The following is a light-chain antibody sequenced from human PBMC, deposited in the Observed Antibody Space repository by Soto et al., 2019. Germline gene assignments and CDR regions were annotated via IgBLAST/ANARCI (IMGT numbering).Light chain of an antibody. V-gene: IGLV1-47*01. CDR1: KSNIGSNY. CDR3: VAWDDSLSGGV. CDR2: RND. Sequence: QSVLTQPPTASGTPGQRVTISCSGSKSNIGSNYVYWYQQVPGTAPKLLIYRNDQRPSGVPDRFSGSKSGTSASLAISGLRSEDEADYYCVAWDDSLSGGVFGGGTQQTVL. J-gene: IGLJ7*01.